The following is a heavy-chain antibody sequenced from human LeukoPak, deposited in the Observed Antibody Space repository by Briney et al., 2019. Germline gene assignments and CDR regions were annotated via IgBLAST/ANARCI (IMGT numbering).Heavy chain of an antibody. CDR1: VYTFTDYY. CDR2: INPNSGGT. D-gene: IGHD2-8*02. Sequence: ASVNVSCKSSVYTFTDYYMHGVRQARGQGLAGMGWINPNSGGTNYPQKCQGRVTMTRDTSISTAYMELSRLRSDDTAVYYCARDSTLGYCTGGVCYWFDPWGQGTLVTVSS. J-gene: IGHJ5*02. V-gene: IGHV1-2*02. CDR3: ARDSTLGYCTGGVCYWFDP.